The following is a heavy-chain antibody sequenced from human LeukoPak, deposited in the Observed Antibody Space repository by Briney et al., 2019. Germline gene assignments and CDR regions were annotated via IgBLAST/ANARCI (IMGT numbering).Heavy chain of an antibody. CDR2: ISTSSRTI. D-gene: IGHD4-17*01. V-gene: IGHV3-48*01. CDR3: ARVFIGDYGDYQFDY. Sequence: GGSLRLSCAGSGFTFSSYGMNWVRQAPGKGLEWLAYISTSSRTIYYADSVKGRFAISRDNAKNSLYLQMNTLRAEDTAVYYCARVFIGDYGDYQFDYWGQGTLVTASS. CDR1: GFTFSSYG. J-gene: IGHJ4*02.